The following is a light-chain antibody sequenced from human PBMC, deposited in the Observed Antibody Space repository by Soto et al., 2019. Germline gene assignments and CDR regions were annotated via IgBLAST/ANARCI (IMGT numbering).Light chain of an antibody. J-gene: IGKJ4*01. CDR2: DAS. CDR1: QSVSSY. Sequence: EILLTQSPATLSLSPGERGTLSCRASQSVSSYLAWYQQKPGQAPRLLIYDASNRATGIPARFSGSGSGTDCTLTISSLEPEDFAVYYCQQRSDWPLTFGGGTKVDIK. V-gene: IGKV3-11*01. CDR3: QQRSDWPLT.